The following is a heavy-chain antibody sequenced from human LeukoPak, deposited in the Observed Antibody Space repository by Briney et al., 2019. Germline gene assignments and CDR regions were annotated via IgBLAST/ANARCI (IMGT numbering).Heavy chain of an antibody. V-gene: IGHV4-38-2*02. CDR3: ARDATIAAPLMS. CDR1: GSSINTPYY. CDR2: IFHGVAT. J-gene: IGHJ4*02. D-gene: IGHD6-13*01. Sequence: SETLSLTCTVSGSSINTPYYWAGIRQPPGEGREGIGNIFHGVATFYNPSLFNRGAISVDTSKNQFSLKLTSVTAADTAVYYCARDATIAAPLMSWGQGTLVIVSS.